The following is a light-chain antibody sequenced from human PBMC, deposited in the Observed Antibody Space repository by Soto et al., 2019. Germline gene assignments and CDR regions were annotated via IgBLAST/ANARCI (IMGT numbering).Light chain of an antibody. CDR3: QQRSNWPPRFT. V-gene: IGKV3-11*01. J-gene: IGKJ3*01. CDR1: QSVSSY. Sequence: EIVLTQSPATLSLSPGERATLSCRASQSVSSYLAWYQQKPGQAPRLLIYDASNRATGIPARFSGSGSGTDFTPTISSLEPEEFAVYYCQQRSNWPPRFTFGPGPKVDIK. CDR2: DAS.